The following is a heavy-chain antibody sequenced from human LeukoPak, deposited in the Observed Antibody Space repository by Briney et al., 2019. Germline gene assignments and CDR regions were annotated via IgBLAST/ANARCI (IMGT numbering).Heavy chain of an antibody. D-gene: IGHD5-18*01. CDR3: ANFVDTSMGGNDY. Sequence: PGGSLRLSCAASGFTFSSHAMSWVRQAPGKGLERVSAISADSYYTYYADSVQGRLTISRDNSKNTLYLQMNSLRAEDTALYYCANFVDTSMGGNDYWGQGTLVTVSS. V-gene: IGHV3-23*01. CDR1: GFTFSSHA. CDR2: ISADSYYT. J-gene: IGHJ4*02.